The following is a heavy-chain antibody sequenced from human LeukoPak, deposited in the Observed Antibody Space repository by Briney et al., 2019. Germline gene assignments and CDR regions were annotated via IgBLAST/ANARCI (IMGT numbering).Heavy chain of an antibody. Sequence: PSQTLSLTCTVSGGSISSGDYYWSWLRQPPGKGLEWIGYIYYSGSTYYNPSLKSRVTISVDTSKNQFSLKLSSVTAADTAVYYCARGGYTAYYYGMDVWGQGTTVTVSS. D-gene: IGHD5-18*01. CDR2: IYYSGST. J-gene: IGHJ6*02. CDR3: ARGGYTAYYYGMDV. CDR1: GGSISSGDYY. V-gene: IGHV4-30-4*01.